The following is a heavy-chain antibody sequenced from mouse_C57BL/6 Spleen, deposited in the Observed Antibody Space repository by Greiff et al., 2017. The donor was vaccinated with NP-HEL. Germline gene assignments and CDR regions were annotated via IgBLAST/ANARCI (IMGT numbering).Heavy chain of an antibody. CDR1: GYTFTDYE. CDR2: IDPETGGT. D-gene: IGHD3-3*01. J-gene: IGHJ3*01. CDR3: TRGGPRFAY. Sequence: VQLQESGAELVRPGASVTLSCKASGYTFTDYEMHWVKQTPVHGLEWIGAIDPETGGTAYNQKFKGKAILTADKSSSTAYMERRSLTSEDSAVYYCTRGGPRFAYWGQGTLVTVSA. V-gene: IGHV1-15*01.